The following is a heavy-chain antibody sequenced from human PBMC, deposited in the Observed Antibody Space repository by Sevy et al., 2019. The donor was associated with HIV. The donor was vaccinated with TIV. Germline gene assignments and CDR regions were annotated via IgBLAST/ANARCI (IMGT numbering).Heavy chain of an antibody. CDR3: TRCYYYDSSGYSDY. D-gene: IGHD3-22*01. Sequence: GGSLRLSCTGSGFTFGDYAMSWFRQAPGMGLEWVGFIRSKDYGGATEYAASVKGRFTISREDSKSIADLQMNSLKTEDTAVYYCTRCYYYDSSGYSDYWGQGTLVTVSS. CDR1: GFTFGDYA. V-gene: IGHV3-49*03. CDR2: IRSKDYGGAT. J-gene: IGHJ4*02.